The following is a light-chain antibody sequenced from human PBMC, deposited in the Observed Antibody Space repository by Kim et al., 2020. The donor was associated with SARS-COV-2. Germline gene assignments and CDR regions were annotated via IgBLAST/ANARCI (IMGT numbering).Light chain of an antibody. CDR3: SSYTSSITYV. CDR1: SSDVGGYNH. Sequence: QSALTQPASVSGSPGQSITISCTGTSSDVGGYNHVSWYQQHPGKAPKLMIYDVSQRPSGVSNRFSGSKSGNTASLTISGLQAEDEADYYCSSYTSSITYVFGTGTKVTLL. V-gene: IGLV2-14*01. CDR2: DVS. J-gene: IGLJ1*01.